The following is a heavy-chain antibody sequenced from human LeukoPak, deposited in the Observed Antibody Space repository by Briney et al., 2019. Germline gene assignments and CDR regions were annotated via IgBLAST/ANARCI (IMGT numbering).Heavy chain of an antibody. CDR1: GFTVSSKY. V-gene: IGHV3-23*01. CDR3: AEGGGYDFWSGYRYFDY. J-gene: IGHJ4*02. CDR2: ISGSGGST. Sequence: PGGSLRLSCAASGFTVSSKYMNWVRQAPGKGLEWVSAISGSGGSTYYADSVKGRFTISRDNSKNTLYLQMNSLRAEDTAVYYCAEGGGYDFWSGYRYFDYWGQGTLVTVSS. D-gene: IGHD3-3*01.